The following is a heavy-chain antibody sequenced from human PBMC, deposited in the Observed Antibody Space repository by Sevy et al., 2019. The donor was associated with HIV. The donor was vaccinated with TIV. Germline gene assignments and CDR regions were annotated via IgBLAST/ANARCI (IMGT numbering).Heavy chain of an antibody. J-gene: IGHJ6*02. Sequence: GGSLRLSCAASGFTFSSYAMHWVRQAPGKGLEWVAVISYDGSNKYYADSVKGRFTISRDNSKNTLYLQMNSLRAEDTAVYYCARAQTGSMLVVEWLLLDYYYYGMDVWGQGTTVTVSS. D-gene: IGHD3-3*01. CDR1: GFTFSSYA. CDR2: ISYDGSNK. V-gene: IGHV3-30-3*01. CDR3: ARAQTGSMLVVEWLLLDYYYYGMDV.